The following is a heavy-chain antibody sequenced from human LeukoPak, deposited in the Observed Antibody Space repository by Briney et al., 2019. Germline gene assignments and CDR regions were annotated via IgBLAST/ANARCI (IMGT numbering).Heavy chain of an antibody. J-gene: IGHJ6*02. CDR3: ARMDPLSYYYYGMDV. Sequence: KPSETLSLTCTVSGGSISSYYWSWIRQPPGKGLEWIGYIYYSGSTNYNPSLKSRVTISVDTSKNQFSLKLSSVTAADTAVHYCARMDPLSYYYYGMDVWGQGTTVTVSS. CDR2: IYYSGST. V-gene: IGHV4-59*12. CDR1: GGSISSYY.